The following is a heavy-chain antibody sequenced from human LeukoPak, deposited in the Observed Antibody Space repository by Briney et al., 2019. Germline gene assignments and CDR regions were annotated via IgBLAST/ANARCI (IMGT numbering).Heavy chain of an antibody. CDR1: GFTFSSYS. CDR2: IGISSGNT. J-gene: IGHJ4*02. Sequence: GGSLRLSCAASGFTFSSYSVNWVRQAPGKGLEWISYIGISSGNTKYADSMKGRFTISGDKAKNSVYLQMNSLRVEDTAVYYCARDTKYAFDNWGQGTLVTVSS. V-gene: IGHV3-48*01. D-gene: IGHD2-2*01. CDR3: ARDTKYAFDN.